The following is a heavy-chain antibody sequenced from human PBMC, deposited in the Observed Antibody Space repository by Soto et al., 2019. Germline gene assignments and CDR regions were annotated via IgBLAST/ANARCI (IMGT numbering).Heavy chain of an antibody. J-gene: IGHJ4*02. CDR1: GGSVSTGYS. CDR3: ARVPLTGDRIYSFDY. V-gene: IGHV4-61*01. CDR2: IYYSGST. Sequence: QVQLQESGPGLVKPSETLSLTCTVSGGSVSTGYSWTWIRQPPGKGLEWIGSIYYSGSTKYNPSLKSRATQAIDTSKNKTSLKLNSVTAAATAVYYCARVPLTGDRIYSFDYWGQGTLVSVSS. D-gene: IGHD7-27*01.